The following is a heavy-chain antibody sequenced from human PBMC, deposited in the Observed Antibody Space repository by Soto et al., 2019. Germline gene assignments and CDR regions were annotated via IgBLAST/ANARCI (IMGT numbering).Heavy chain of an antibody. CDR2: ISGNGVSI. CDR3: AKSVSPSGGARDY. Sequence: EVQLLESGGGLVQPGGSLRLSCAASGFSFSSYAMGWVRQAPGKGLEWVSGISGNGVSIYYVDSVKGRFTISRDNSKNTLFLQMNSLRAEETAVYYCAKSVSPSGGARDYWGQGTLVTVSS. J-gene: IGHJ4*02. CDR1: GFSFSSYA. D-gene: IGHD2-15*01. V-gene: IGHV3-23*01.